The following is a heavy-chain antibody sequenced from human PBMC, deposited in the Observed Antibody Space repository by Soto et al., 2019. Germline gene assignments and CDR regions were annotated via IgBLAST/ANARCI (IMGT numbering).Heavy chain of an antibody. CDR2: ISTHNGNT. D-gene: IGHD3-3*01. CDR3: AREGILGPFDGYDL. J-gene: IGHJ3*01. CDR1: AFTSSG. V-gene: IGHV1-18*01. Sequence: QVQLVQSGGEVKKPGASVKVSCKTSAFTSSGISWVRRAPGQGLEWMGWISTHNGNTIYAPKFQGRVIMNRDTSTTTVYMELRSLRSDDTAVYICAREGILGPFDGYDLWGQGTMVTVTS.